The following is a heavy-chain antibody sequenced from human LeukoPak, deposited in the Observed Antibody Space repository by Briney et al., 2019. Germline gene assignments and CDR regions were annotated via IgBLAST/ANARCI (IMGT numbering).Heavy chain of an antibody. Sequence: ETLSLTCAVSGYSLSSGYYWGWIRQTPGKGLQWIGSIYWSGSTYYNPSLKSRVTISVDTSKNQLSLKLNSVSAADTALYYCARDALTSTGGWFDPWGQGTLVTVSS. CDR3: ARDALTSTGGWFDP. V-gene: IGHV4-38-2*02. CDR1: GYSLSSGYY. D-gene: IGHD1-26*01. J-gene: IGHJ5*02. CDR2: IYWSGST.